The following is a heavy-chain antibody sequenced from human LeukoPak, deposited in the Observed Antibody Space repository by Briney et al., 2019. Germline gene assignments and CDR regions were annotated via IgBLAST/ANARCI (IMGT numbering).Heavy chain of an antibody. V-gene: IGHV3-7*01. Sequence: GESLKISCAASGFTFSSYWMSWVRQAPGKGLEWVANIKQDGSEKYYVDSVKGRFTISRDNAKNSLYLQMNSLRAEDTAVYYCARVMESYCGGDCYPRQGAYFDYWGQGTLVTVSS. D-gene: IGHD2-21*02. CDR1: GFTFSSYW. CDR2: IKQDGSEK. J-gene: IGHJ4*02. CDR3: ARVMESYCGGDCYPRQGAYFDY.